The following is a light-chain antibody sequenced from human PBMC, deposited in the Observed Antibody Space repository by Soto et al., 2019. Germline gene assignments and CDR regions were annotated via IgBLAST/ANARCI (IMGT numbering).Light chain of an antibody. Sequence: QSLLTQPSSLSGSPGQSITISCTGTISDIGGYNYVSWYQQHPGKAPKLMIYGVTNRPSGVSNRFSGSKSGNTASLTISGLQAEDEADYYCSSYTITSTPYVFRTGTKVTVL. V-gene: IGLV2-14*01. CDR3: SSYTITSTPYV. CDR1: ISDIGGYNY. J-gene: IGLJ1*01. CDR2: GVT.